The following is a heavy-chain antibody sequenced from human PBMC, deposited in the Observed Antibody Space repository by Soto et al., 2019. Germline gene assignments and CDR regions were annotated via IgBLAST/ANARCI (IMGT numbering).Heavy chain of an antibody. CDR3: ARGRYGDY. CDR2: ISAHNGNT. V-gene: IGHV1-18*01. CDR1: GYGFTTYG. J-gene: IGHJ4*02. Sequence: QIHLVQSGAEVKKPGASVKVSCKGSGYGFTTYGITWVRQAPGQGLEWMAWISAHNGNTNYAQKHQGRVTVTRDTSTSTAYMEPRSLRSDDTAVYYCARGRYGDYWGQGALVTVSS. D-gene: IGHD1-1*01.